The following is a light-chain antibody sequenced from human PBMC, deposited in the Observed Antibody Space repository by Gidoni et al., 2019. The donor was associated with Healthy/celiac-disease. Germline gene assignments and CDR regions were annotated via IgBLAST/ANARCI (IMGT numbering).Light chain of an antibody. CDR2: AAS. CDR1: QSISSY. CDR3: QQSYSTPPT. J-gene: IGKJ1*01. Sequence: DIQITQSPSSLSASVGDRVTITCRASQSISSYLNWYQQKPGEAPTLLIYAASILQSGVPSRFSGSGSGTDFTLTISSLQPADFATYYCQQSYSTPPTFGQGTKVEIK. V-gene: IGKV1-39*01.